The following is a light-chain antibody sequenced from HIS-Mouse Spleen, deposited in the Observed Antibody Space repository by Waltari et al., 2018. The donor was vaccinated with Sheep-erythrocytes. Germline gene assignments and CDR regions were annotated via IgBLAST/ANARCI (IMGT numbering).Light chain of an antibody. V-gene: IGLV2-11*01. Sequence: QSALTQPRSVSGSPGQSVTISCTGASSDVCGSNYVFWHQQHPGKAPKLMIYDVSNRPSGVPDRFSGSKSGNTASLTISGLQAEDEADYYCCSYAGSYTWVFGGGTKLTVL. J-gene: IGLJ3*02. CDR1: SSDVCGSNY. CDR2: DVS. CDR3: CSYAGSYTWV.